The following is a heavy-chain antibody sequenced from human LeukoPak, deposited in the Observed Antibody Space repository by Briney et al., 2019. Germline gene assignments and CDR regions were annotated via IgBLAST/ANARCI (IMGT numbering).Heavy chain of an antibody. D-gene: IGHD3-22*01. V-gene: IGHV3-48*03. CDR3: ARDHYYDSSGYYY. CDR1: GFTFSSYE. CDR2: ISSSGSTI. J-gene: IGHJ4*02. Sequence: PGGSLRLSCAASGFTFSSYEMNWVRQAPGKGLEWVSYISSSGSTIYYADSVKGRSTISRDNAKNSLYLQMNSLRAEDTAVYYCARDHYYDSSGYYYWGQGTLVTVSS.